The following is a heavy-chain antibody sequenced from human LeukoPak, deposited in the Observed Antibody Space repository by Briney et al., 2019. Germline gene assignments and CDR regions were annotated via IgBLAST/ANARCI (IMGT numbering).Heavy chain of an antibody. D-gene: IGHD3-10*01. CDR2: ISSSGSTI. CDR3: ARGLLWFGEYNWFDP. Sequence: GGSLRLSCAASGFTFSSYEMNWVRQAPGKGLEWVSYISSSGSTIYYADSVKGRFTISRDNAKNSLYLQMNSLRAEGTAVYYCARGLLWFGEYNWFDPWGQGTLVTVSS. J-gene: IGHJ5*02. V-gene: IGHV3-48*03. CDR1: GFTFSSYE.